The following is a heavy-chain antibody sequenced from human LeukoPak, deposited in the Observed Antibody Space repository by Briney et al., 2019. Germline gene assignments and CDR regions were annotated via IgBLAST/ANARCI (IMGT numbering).Heavy chain of an antibody. J-gene: IGHJ4*02. V-gene: IGHV1-69*02. Sequence: ASVKVSCKASGGTFSSYTISWVRQAPGQGLEWMGRIIPILGIANYEQKFQGRVTITADKSTSTAYMELRSLSCEDTAVCYCAGWARQQLVPMEDYWGQGTLVTVSS. CDR2: IIPILGIA. CDR3: AGWARQQLVPMEDY. CDR1: GGTFSSYT. D-gene: IGHD6-13*01.